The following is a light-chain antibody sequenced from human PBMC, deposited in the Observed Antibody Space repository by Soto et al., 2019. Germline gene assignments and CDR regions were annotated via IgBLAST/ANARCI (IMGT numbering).Light chain of an antibody. J-gene: IGKJ1*01. V-gene: IGKV1-5*01. CDR1: QSISSC. Sequence: DSQMTQSPCTLSASVGDTGTITCRASQSISSCFAWYQQKPGTAPKLLIYDASSLESGDPSRFSGSGSGTEFTLSISSLQPDDFASYYCQQYNSYPRTFGQGTKVEIK. CDR2: DAS. CDR3: QQYNSYPRT.